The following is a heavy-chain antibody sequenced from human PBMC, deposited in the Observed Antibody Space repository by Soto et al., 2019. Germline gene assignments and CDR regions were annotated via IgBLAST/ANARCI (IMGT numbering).Heavy chain of an antibody. CDR3: AKDMSGGGYCSSTSCYRPYYYYYGMDV. D-gene: IGHD2-2*01. J-gene: IGHJ6*02. CDR2: ISWNSGSI. V-gene: IGHV3-9*01. Sequence: EVQLVESGGGLVQPGRSLRLSCAASGFTFDDYAMHWVRQAPGKGLEWVSGISWNSGSIGYADSVKGRFTISRDNAKNSLYLQMNSLRAEDTALYYCAKDMSGGGYCSSTSCYRPYYYYYGMDVWGQGTTVTVSS. CDR1: GFTFDDYA.